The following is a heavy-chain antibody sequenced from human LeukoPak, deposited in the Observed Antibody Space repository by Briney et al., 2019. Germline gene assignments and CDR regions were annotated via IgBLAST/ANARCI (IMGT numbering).Heavy chain of an antibody. CDR1: GFTVSSNE. J-gene: IGHJ4*02. D-gene: IGHD2-2*01. V-gene: IGHV3-38-3*01. CDR2: ISGGST. Sequence: GGSLRLSCAASGFTVSSNEMSWVRQAPGKGLEWVSSISGGSTYYADSRKGRFTISRDNSKNTLQLQMNSLRAEDTAVYYCASLGSDCSSTSCQLDYWGQGTLVTVSS. CDR3: ASLGSDCSSTSCQLDY.